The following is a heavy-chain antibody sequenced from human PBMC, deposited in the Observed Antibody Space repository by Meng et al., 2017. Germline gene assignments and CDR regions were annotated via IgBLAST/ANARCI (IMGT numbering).Heavy chain of an antibody. D-gene: IGHD6-13*01. V-gene: IGHV2-5*01. Sequence: SGPTLVKPTQTLTLTCTFSGFSLSTSGVGVGWIRQPPGKALEWLALIYWNDDKRHSPSLKSRLTITKDTSKNQVVLTMTNMDPVDTATYYCAHRRGMAAAGAWGQGTLVTVSS. CDR1: GFSLSTSGVG. CDR2: IYWNDDK. CDR3: AHRRGMAAAGA. J-gene: IGHJ5*02.